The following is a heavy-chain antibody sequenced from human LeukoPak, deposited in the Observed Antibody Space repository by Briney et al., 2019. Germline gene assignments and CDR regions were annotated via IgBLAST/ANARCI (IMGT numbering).Heavy chain of an antibody. J-gene: IGHJ4*02. CDR1: RFTFSSYA. V-gene: IGHV3-23*01. Sequence: GGSLRLSCAVSRFTFSSYAMSWVRQAPGKGLEWVSAISGSGENTYYADSVKGRFSISRDNSRNTLYLQINSLRVEDTAVYYCAKNGAYSGYDYIDYWGQGTLVTVSS. CDR3: AKNGAYSGYDYIDY. D-gene: IGHD5-12*01. CDR2: ISGSGENT.